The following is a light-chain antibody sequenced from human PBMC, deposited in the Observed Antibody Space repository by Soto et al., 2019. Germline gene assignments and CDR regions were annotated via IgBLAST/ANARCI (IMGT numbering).Light chain of an antibody. J-gene: IGLJ1*01. CDR3: SSYTSSTSFY. CDR2: DVT. V-gene: IGLV2-14*01. CDR1: SSDVGGYNY. Sequence: QSALTQPASVSGSPGQPITISCTGTSSDVGGYNYVSWYQQHPGKAPKLMIYDVTNRPSGVSNRFSGSKSGNTASLTISGLQAEDEADYYCSSYTSSTSFYFGTGTKVTVL.